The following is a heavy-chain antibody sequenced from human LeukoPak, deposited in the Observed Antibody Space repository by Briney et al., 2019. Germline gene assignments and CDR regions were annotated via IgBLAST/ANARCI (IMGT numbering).Heavy chain of an antibody. V-gene: IGHV3-53*01. D-gene: IGHD2-2*01. CDR2: IYSGGST. J-gene: IGHJ4*02. CDR3: ARGCSSTSCYGFDY. CDR1: GFTVSSKY. Sequence: PGGSLRLSCAASGFTVSSKYTSWVRQAPGKGLEWVSVIYSGGSTYYADSVKGRFTISRDNSKSTLYLQMNSLRAEDTAVYYCARGCSSTSCYGFDYWGQGTLVTVSS.